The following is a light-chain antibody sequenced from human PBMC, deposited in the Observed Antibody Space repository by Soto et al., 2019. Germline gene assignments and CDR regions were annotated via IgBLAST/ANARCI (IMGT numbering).Light chain of an antibody. V-gene: IGLV2-14*03. CDR2: DVS. J-gene: IGLJ1*01. Sequence: QSALTQPASVSGFPGQSITISCTGTSRDVGGYNYVSWYQHHPGKAPKLIIYDVSNRPSGVSIRFSGSKSDNTASLTISGLQPEDEADYHCSSYTTSNTRQIVFGTGTKVTVL. CDR3: SSYTTSNTRQIV. CDR1: SRDVGGYNY.